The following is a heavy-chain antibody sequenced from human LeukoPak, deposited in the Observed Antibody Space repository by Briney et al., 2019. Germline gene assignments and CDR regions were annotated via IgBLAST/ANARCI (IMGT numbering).Heavy chain of an antibody. CDR3: SNNIAPAAYHDAFDI. V-gene: IGHV3-23*01. Sequence: GGSLRLSCAASGFTFSSYAMSWVRQAPGKGLEWVSAISGSGGSTYYADSVKGRFTISRDNSKNTLYLQMNRLRAEETAVYYCSNNIAPAAYHDAFDIWGQGTMVTVSS. CDR1: GFTFSSYA. CDR2: ISGSGGST. J-gene: IGHJ3*02. D-gene: IGHD6-13*01.